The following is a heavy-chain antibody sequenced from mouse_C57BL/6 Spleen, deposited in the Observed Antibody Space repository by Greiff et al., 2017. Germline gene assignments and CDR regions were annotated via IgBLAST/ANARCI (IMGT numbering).Heavy chain of an antibody. CDR2: ILPGSGST. J-gene: IGHJ1*03. CDR1: GYTFTGYW. Sequence: VQLVESGAELMKPGASVKLSCKATGYTFTGYWIEWVKQRPGHGLEWIGEILPGSGSTNYNEKFKGKATFTADTSSNTAYMQLSSLTTEDSAIYYCALGITTVVATDWYFDVWGTGTTVTVSS. D-gene: IGHD1-1*01. CDR3: ALGITTVVATDWYFDV. V-gene: IGHV1-9*01.